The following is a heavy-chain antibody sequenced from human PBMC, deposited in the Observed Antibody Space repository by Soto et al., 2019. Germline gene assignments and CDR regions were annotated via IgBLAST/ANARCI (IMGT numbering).Heavy chain of an antibody. CDR1: GYTFTSYY. CDR2: INPSGGST. D-gene: IGHD6-13*01. Sequence: ASVKVSCKASGYTFTSYYMHWVRQAPGQGLEWMGIINPSGGSTSYAQKFQGRVTMTRDTSTSTVYMELSSLRSEDTAAYYCARDRTAAAGLFDPWGQGTLVTVSS. CDR3: ARDRTAAAGLFDP. J-gene: IGHJ5*02. V-gene: IGHV1-46*01.